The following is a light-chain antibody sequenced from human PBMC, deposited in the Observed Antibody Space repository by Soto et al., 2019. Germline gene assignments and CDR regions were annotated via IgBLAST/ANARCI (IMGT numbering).Light chain of an antibody. CDR3: SSYAGSNNFVV. J-gene: IGLJ2*01. V-gene: IGLV2-8*01. Sequence: QSVLTQPPSASGSPVQSVTISCTGTSSDVGGYNYVSWYQQHPGKAPKLMIYDVTKRPSGVPDRFSGSKSGNTASLTVSGLQAEDEADYYCSSYAGSNNFVVFGGGTKLTVL. CDR1: SSDVGGYNY. CDR2: DVT.